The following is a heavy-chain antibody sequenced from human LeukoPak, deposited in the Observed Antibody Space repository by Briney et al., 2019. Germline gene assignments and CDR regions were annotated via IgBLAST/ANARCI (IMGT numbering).Heavy chain of an antibody. Sequence: PGRSLRLSCAASGFTFSSYGMHWVRQAPGKGLEWVAVISYDGSNKYYADSVKGRFTISRDNSKNTLYLQMSSLRAEDTAVYYCAKDLGLEGYCSGGSCYSRGLDFDYWGQGTLVTVSS. V-gene: IGHV3-30*18. CDR1: GFTFSSYG. D-gene: IGHD2-15*01. CDR2: ISYDGSNK. CDR3: AKDLGLEGYCSGGSCYSRGLDFDY. J-gene: IGHJ4*02.